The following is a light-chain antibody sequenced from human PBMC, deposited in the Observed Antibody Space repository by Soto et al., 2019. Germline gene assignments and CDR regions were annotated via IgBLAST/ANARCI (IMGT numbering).Light chain of an antibody. V-gene: IGKV1-17*01. Sequence: DIQMNQSPSSLSASVGDRVNIARRARQGIRDALGWYQQKPGKAPKRLIYAVSSLQSGVPSSYSGSGSGTERTLTINSLQPEDYATDYCLPDKSYPQSFGQGTKVEI. CDR3: LPDKSYPQS. CDR2: AVS. CDR1: QGIRDA. J-gene: IGKJ1*01.